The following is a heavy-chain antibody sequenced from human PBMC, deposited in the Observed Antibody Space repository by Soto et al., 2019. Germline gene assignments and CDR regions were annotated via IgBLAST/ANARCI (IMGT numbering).Heavy chain of an antibody. J-gene: IGHJ6*02. CDR2: IIPIFGTA. CDR1: GGTFSSYA. V-gene: IGHV1-69*13. Sequence: SVKVSCKASGGTFSSYAISWVRQAPGQGLEWMGGIIPIFGTANYAQKFQGRVTITADESTSTAYMELSSLRSEDTAVYYCARDYAHTVSPFDYGMDVWGQGTTVTV. D-gene: IGHD4-4*01. CDR3: ARDYAHTVSPFDYGMDV.